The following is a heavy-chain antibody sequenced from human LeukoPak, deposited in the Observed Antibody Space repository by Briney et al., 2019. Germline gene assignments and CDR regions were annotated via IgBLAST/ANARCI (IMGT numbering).Heavy chain of an antibody. CDR2: ISAYNGNI. D-gene: IGHD5-18*01. V-gene: IGHV1-18*01. CDR3: ARAKDSYGYSGFDY. CDR1: GYTFTSYG. Sequence: GASVKVSCKASGYTFTSYGISWVRQAPGQGLEWMGWISAYNGNINYARKLQGRVTMTTDTSTSTAYMELRSLRSDDTAVYYCARAKDSYGYSGFDYWGQGTLVTVSS. J-gene: IGHJ4*02.